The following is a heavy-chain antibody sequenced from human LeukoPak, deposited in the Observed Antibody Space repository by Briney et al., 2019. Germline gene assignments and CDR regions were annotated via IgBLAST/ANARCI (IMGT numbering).Heavy chain of an antibody. D-gene: IGHD4-17*01. CDR1: RFTFSNAW. Sequence: GGSPRLSCAASRFTFSNAWMSGGRQAPGKGLEWVIRITSKTHSRTTAYAADSKCRFTISRDNSKSTLYLQMNSLKTGDTAVYHCTTGGTVTFDYWGQGTLVSVSS. CDR3: TTGGTVTFDY. V-gene: IGHV3-15*01. CDR2: ITSKTHSRTT. J-gene: IGHJ4*02.